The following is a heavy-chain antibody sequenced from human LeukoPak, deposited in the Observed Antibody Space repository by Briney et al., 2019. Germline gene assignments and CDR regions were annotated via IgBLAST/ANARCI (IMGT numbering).Heavy chain of an antibody. CDR1: GFTFSSYA. D-gene: IGHD3-9*01. CDR2: ISGSGGST. CDR3: AKDLRYFDWGSFDY. J-gene: IGHJ4*02. V-gene: IGHV3-23*01. Sequence: GGSLRLSCAASGFTFSSYAMSWVRQAPGKGLEWVSAISGSGGSTYYADSVKGRFTISRDNSKNTLYLQMNSLRVEDTAVYYCAKDLRYFDWGSFDYWGQGTLVTVSS.